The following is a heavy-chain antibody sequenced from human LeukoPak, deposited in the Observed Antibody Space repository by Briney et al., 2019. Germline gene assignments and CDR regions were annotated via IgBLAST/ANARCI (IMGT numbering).Heavy chain of an antibody. V-gene: IGHV1-18*01. CDR3: ARAIQRYFGWSHMGQFDY. Sequence: GASVKVSCKASGYTFTSYGISWVRQAPGQGLEWMGWISAYNGNTNYAQKLQGRVTMTTDTSTSTAYMELRSLRSDDTAVYYCARAIQRYFGWSHMGQFDYWGQGTLVTVSS. D-gene: IGHD3-9*01. J-gene: IGHJ4*02. CDR2: ISAYNGNT. CDR1: GYTFTSYG.